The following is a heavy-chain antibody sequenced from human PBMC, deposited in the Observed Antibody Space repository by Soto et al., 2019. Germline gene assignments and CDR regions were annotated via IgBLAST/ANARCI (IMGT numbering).Heavy chain of an antibody. CDR3: ARDEMSTLTYFDY. V-gene: IGHV3-48*02. D-gene: IGHD1-1*01. Sequence: EVQLVESGGGLVQPGGSLRLSCAASGFTFSSYSMTWVRQAPGKGLEWVSYISSSSSTIYYADSVKGRFTISRDNAKNSRYLQMNSLRDEDTAVDYCARDEMSTLTYFDYWGQGTLVTVSS. CDR1: GFTFSSYS. J-gene: IGHJ4*02. CDR2: ISSSSSTI.